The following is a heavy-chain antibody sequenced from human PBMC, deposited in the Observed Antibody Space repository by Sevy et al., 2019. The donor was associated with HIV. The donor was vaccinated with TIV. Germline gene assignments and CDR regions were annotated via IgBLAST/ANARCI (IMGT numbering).Heavy chain of an antibody. CDR3: AREDYGSGSYYMLGTYYYYGMDV. V-gene: IGHV3-33*01. CDR1: GFTFSSYG. Sequence: GGSLRLSCAASGFTFSSYGMHWVRQAPGKGLEWVAVIWYDGSNKYYADSVKGRFTISRDNSKNTLYRQMNGLRAEDTAVYYCAREDYGSGSYYMLGTYYYYGMDVWGQGTTVTVSS. D-gene: IGHD3-10*01. J-gene: IGHJ6*02. CDR2: IWYDGSNK.